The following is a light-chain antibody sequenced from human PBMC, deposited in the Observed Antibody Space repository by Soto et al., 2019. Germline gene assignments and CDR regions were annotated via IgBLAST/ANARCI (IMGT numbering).Light chain of an antibody. CDR3: LQDHTSPLT. CDR2: DAS. Sequence: EIVLTQSPATLSLSPGERATLSCRASQSVTSYLAWYQQKPGQAPRLLIYDASNRATGIPARFSGSGSGTEFTLTISRLEPEDFATYFCLQDHTSPLTFGQGTKVDTK. J-gene: IGKJ1*01. V-gene: IGKV3-11*01. CDR1: QSVTSY.